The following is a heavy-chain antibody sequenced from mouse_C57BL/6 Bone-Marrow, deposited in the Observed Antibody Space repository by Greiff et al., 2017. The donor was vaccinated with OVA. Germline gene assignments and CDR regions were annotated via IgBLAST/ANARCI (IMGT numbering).Heavy chain of an antibody. CDR1: GYAFSSSW. D-gene: IGHD3-2*02. V-gene: IGHV1-82*01. J-gene: IGHJ2*01. Sequence: VQLQQSGPELVKPGASVKISCKASGYAFSSSWLNWVKQRPGTGLDWIGRIYPGAGDTNSNGKFTGKATLTADKSSSTAYMQLSSLTSEDSAVYFWARQRRPYYYCYWGKGTTLTVSS. CDR2: IYPGAGDT. CDR3: ARQRRPYYYCY.